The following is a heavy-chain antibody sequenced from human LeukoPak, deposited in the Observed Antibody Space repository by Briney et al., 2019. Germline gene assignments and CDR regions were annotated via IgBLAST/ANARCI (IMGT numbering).Heavy chain of an antibody. CDR2: INPSGGST. V-gene: IGHV1-46*01. CDR3: ARALTAMVPAVDY. D-gene: IGHD5-18*01. J-gene: IGHJ4*02. Sequence: ASVKVSCKASGYTFTSYGISWVRQAPGQGLEWMGIINPSGGSTSYAQKFQGRVTMTRDTSTSTVYMELSSLRSEDTAVYYCARALTAMVPAVDYWGQGTLVTVSS. CDR1: GYTFTSYG.